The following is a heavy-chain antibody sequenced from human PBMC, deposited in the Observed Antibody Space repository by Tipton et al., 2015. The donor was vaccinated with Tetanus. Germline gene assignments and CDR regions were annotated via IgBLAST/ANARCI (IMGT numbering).Heavy chain of an antibody. CDR3: ARGVRGYCSSTSCYYYYGMDV. V-gene: IGHV4-34*01. D-gene: IGHD2-2*01. CDR1: GGSFSGYY. J-gene: IGHJ6*02. CDR2: INHSGST. Sequence: LRLSCAVYGGSFSGYYWSWIRQPPGKGLEWIGEINHSGSTNYTPSLKSRVTISVDTSKNQFSPKPSSLTAADTAVYYCARGVRGYCSSTSCYYYYGMDVWGQGTTVPVSS.